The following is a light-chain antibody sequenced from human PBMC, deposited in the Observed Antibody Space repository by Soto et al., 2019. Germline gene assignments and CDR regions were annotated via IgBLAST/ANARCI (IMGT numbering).Light chain of an antibody. CDR3: QQRSNWPLT. Sequence: EIVLTQSPATLSLSPGERATLSCRASQSVSSYLAWYQQKPDQAPRLLIYDASNRATGIPARFSGSGSGTYFPLTISILEPEYFAFYYWQQRSNWPLTFGPGTKVEIK. CDR1: QSVSSY. V-gene: IGKV3-11*01. J-gene: IGKJ4*01. CDR2: DAS.